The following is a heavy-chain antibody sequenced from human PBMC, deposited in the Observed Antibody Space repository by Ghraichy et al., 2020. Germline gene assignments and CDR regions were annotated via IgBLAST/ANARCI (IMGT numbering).Heavy chain of an antibody. CDR3: ASDAGLSWFDP. Sequence: LSLTCAASGFTYSDYLMSWVRQAPGQALECVATINQYDSGKFYVDSVKGRFAVSSNNPSTSLFLQMTSLSSEDTAVSSCASDAGLSWFDPWGEGTLVTVSS. CDR2: INQYDSGK. D-gene: IGHD2/OR15-2a*01. V-gene: IGHV3-7*01. CDR1: GFTYSDYL. J-gene: IGHJ5*02.